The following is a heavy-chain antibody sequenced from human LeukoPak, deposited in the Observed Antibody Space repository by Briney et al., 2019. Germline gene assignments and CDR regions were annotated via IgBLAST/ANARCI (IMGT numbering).Heavy chain of an antibody. D-gene: IGHD1-14*01. CDR1: GGSISSINYY. CDR2: IYYIGST. Sequence: PSETLSLTCTVSGGSISSINYYWGWIRQPPGKGLEWIGSIYYIGSTYYNPSLKSRVTISVDTSKNQFSLKLSSLTAADTAVYYCVRTSGGLMTIDYWGQGTLVTVSS. J-gene: IGHJ4*02. V-gene: IGHV4-39*07. CDR3: VRTSGGLMTIDY.